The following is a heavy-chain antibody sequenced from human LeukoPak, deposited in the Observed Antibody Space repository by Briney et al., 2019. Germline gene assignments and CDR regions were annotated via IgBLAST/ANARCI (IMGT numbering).Heavy chain of an antibody. CDR3: ARQYCSTTSCYHSGAFDI. CDR2: IYPGDSDT. D-gene: IGHD2-2*01. V-gene: IGHV5-51*01. J-gene: IGHJ3*02. CDR1: GYSFTTYW. Sequence: GESLKISCKASGYSFTTYWIGWVRQMPGKGPEWMGIIYPGDSDTTYSPSFQGQVTISADKSISTAYLQWNSLKASDTAMYYCARQYCSTTSCYHSGAFDIWGQGTMVTVSS.